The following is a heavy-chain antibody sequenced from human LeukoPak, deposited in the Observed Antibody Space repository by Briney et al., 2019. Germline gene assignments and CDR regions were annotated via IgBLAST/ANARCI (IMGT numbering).Heavy chain of an antibody. D-gene: IGHD3-22*01. CDR1: GFTFSSYD. Sequence: PGGSLRHSCAASGFTFSSYDINWVRQAPGKGLEWVSSISGSGGSTYYIDSVKGRFTISRDNSQNTLYLQMNSLRAEDTALYYCAKEGTSGYYVNYWGQRTRVTGSS. CDR2: ISGSGGST. V-gene: IGHV3-23*01. J-gene: IGHJ4*02. CDR3: AKEGTSGYYVNY.